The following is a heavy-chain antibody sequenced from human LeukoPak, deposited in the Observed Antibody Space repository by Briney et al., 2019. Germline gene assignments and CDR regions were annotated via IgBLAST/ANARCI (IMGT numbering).Heavy chain of an antibody. D-gene: IGHD5-24*01. CDR2: FNPNSGGT. CDR3: ARDPFNYPYIFDR. Sequence: ASVKVSCKASGYTFTGYYMHWVRQAPGQGLEWMGWFNPNSGGTDYAQKFRGRVTMTRDTSISTAYMELSSLRSDDTAVYYCARDPFNYPYIFDRWGQGTLVTVSS. CDR1: GYTFTGYY. J-gene: IGHJ5*02. V-gene: IGHV1-2*02.